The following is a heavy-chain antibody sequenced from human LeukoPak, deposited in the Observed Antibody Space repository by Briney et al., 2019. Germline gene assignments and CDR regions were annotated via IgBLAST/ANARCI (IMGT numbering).Heavy chain of an antibody. CDR3: ARHGGGVTMVRGVIITNYYYYYMDV. CDR1: GGSISSYY. Sequence: PSETLSLTCTVSGGSISSYYWSWIRQPPGKGLEWIGYIYYSGSTNYNPSLKSRVTISVDTSKNQFSLKLSSVTAADTAVYYCARHGGGVTMVRGVIITNYYYYYMDVWGKGTTVTISS. CDR2: IYYSGST. J-gene: IGHJ6*03. D-gene: IGHD3-10*01. V-gene: IGHV4-59*08.